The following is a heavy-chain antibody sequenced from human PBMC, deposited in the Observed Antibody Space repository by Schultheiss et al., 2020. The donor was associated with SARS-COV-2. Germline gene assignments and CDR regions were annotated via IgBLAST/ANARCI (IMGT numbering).Heavy chain of an antibody. CDR3: ASQQWLVPGDY. Sequence: GGSLRLSCAASGFTFSSYGMHWVRQAPGKGLEWVSSISSSSSYIYYADSVKGRFTISRDNAKNSLYLQMNSLRAEDTAVYYCASQQWLVPGDYWGQGTLVTVSS. D-gene: IGHD6-19*01. V-gene: IGHV3-21*01. J-gene: IGHJ4*02. CDR2: ISSSSSYI. CDR1: GFTFSSYG.